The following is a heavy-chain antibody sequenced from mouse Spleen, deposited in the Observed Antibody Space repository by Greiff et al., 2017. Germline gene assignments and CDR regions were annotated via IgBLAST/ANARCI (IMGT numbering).Heavy chain of an antibody. CDR3: ARGTGPFDY. J-gene: IGHJ2*01. Sequence: QVQLQQSGAELVRPGTSVKISCKASGYTFSNYWLGWVKQRPGHGLEWIGDIYPGGGYTNYNEKFKGKATLTADKSSSTAYMQLSSLTSENSAVYFCARGTGPFDYWGQGTTLTVSS. V-gene: IGHV1-63*01. D-gene: IGHD2-14*01. CDR2: IYPGGGYT. CDR1: GYTFSNYW.